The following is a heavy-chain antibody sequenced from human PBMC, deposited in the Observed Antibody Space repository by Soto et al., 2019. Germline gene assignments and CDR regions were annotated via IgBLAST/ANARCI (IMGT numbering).Heavy chain of an antibody. CDR1: GYTFTSYY. CDR3: ARSDIVVVVAATHPEFDY. J-gene: IGHJ4*02. Sequence: ASVKVSCKASGYTFTSYYMHWVRQAPGQGLEWMGIINPSGGSTSYAQKFQGRVTMTRDTSTSTVYMELSGLRSEDTAVYYCARSDIVVVVAATHPEFDYWGQGTLVTVSS. D-gene: IGHD2-15*01. V-gene: IGHV1-46*03. CDR2: INPSGGST.